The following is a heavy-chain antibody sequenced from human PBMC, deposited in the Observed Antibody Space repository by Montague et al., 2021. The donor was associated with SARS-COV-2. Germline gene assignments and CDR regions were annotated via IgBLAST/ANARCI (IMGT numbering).Heavy chain of an antibody. Sequence: SETLSLTCTVSGGSNTSSLYYWGWIRQPPGKGLDWIGTIHYSETTSYNPSLKSRVTISVDTSKDQFSLKVISVTAADTDFYYCARHATSSGFWSSLDSWGQGTLVTVSS. J-gene: IGHJ5*01. D-gene: IGHD3-22*01. CDR3: ARHATSSGFWSSLDS. V-gene: IGHV4-39*01. CDR2: IHYSETT. CDR1: GGSNTSSLYY.